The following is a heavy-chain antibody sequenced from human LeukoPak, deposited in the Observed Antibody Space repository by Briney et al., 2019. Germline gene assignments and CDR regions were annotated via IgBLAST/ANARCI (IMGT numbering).Heavy chain of an antibody. CDR1: GFTFSSYW. CDR2: IKSDGSST. Sequence: GGSLRLSCAASGFTFSSYWMHWVRQAPGKGLVWVSRIKSDGSSTNFADSVKGRFTISRDNAKNTMYLQMDSLRAEDTAVYYCARVVSYYGSSYRLLDLWGRGTLVTVSS. J-gene: IGHJ2*01. D-gene: IGHD3-10*01. CDR3: ARVVSYYGSSYRLLDL. V-gene: IGHV3-74*01.